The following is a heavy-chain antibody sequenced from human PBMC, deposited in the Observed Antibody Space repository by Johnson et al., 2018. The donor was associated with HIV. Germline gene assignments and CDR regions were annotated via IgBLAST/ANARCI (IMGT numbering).Heavy chain of an antibody. V-gene: IGHV3-7*01. D-gene: IGHD3-10*01. Sequence: MLLVESGGGLVKPGGSLRLSCVASGFTFSSYWMSWVRQAPGKGLEWVANIKKDGSEKYYVDSVKGRFTISRDNSKNTLYLQMNSLRAEDTAVYYCARDPKRSGSYYKDAFDIWGQGTMVTVSS. CDR3: ARDPKRSGSYYKDAFDI. CDR1: GFTFSSYW. J-gene: IGHJ3*02. CDR2: IKKDGSEK.